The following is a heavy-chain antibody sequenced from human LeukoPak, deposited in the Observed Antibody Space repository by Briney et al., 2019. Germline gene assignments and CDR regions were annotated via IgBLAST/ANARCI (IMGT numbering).Heavy chain of an antibody. CDR2: INQGGSER. CDR3: GRGDGYLVDH. J-gene: IGHJ4*02. V-gene: IGHV3-7*01. CDR1: GFSFSDSW. D-gene: IGHD5-24*01. Sequence: GGPLRLSCVGSGFSFSDSWMTWVRRAPGKGLEWVANINQGGSERNHVDSVKGRFTISRDDARTSLFLQMNSLRAEDTGVYYCGRGDGYLVDHWGQGTLVTVST.